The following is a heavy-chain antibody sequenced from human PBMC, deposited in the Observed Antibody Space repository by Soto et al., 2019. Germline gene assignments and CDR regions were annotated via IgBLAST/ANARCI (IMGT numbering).Heavy chain of an antibody. V-gene: IGHV1-18*01. CDR3: ARWSAIVGGAEAVDI. J-gene: IGHJ3*02. D-gene: IGHD1-26*01. CDR2: LSAYNGDT. CDR1: GYTFINYG. Sequence: QVQLVQSGAEVKKPGASVRVSCKTSGYTFINYGITWVRQAPGQGLEWMGWLSAYNGDTSSSEKLQDRFTMTTDTSTNTVYMDLGSLRSDDKAGCYCARWSAIVGGAEAVDIWGQGTMVIVSS.